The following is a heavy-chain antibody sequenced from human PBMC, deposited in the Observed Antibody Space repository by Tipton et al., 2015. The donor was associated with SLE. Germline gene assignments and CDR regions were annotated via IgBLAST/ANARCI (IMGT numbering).Heavy chain of an antibody. D-gene: IGHD2-15*01. CDR3: ARDHCSGGIPEDPCAFDI. CDR1: GGSFSGYY. V-gene: IGHV4-34*01. J-gene: IGHJ3*02. CDR2: INHSGST. Sequence: LRLSCAVYGGSFSGYYWSWIRQPPGKGLEWIGEINHSGSTNYNPSLKSRVTISVDTSKNQFSLKLSSVTAADTAVYYCARDHCSGGIPEDPCAFDIWGQGTMVTVSS.